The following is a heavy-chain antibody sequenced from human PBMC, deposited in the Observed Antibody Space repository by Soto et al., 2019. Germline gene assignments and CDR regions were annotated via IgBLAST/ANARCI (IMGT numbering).Heavy chain of an antibody. Sequence: AVKVSCKASGGTFSSYAISWVRQAPGQGLEWMGGIIPIFGTANYAQKFQGRVTITADKSTSTAYMELSSLRSEDTAVYYCARSQYYYDSSGYYWDAFDIWGQGTMVTVSS. V-gene: IGHV1-69*06. CDR1: GGTFSSYA. CDR2: IIPIFGTA. D-gene: IGHD3-22*01. J-gene: IGHJ3*02. CDR3: ARSQYYYDSSGYYWDAFDI.